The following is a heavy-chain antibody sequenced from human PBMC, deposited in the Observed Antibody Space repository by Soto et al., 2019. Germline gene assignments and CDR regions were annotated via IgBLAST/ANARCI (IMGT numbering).Heavy chain of an antibody. V-gene: IGHV4-39*01. CDR1: GGSISSSSYY. Sequence: SETLSLTCTVSGGSISSSSYYWGWIRQPPGKGLEWIGSIYYSGSTYYNPSLKSRVTISVDTSKNQFSLKLSSVTAADTAVYYCARYRLNELEQLFDYWGQGTLVTVSS. CDR2: IYYSGST. CDR3: ARYRLNELEQLFDY. D-gene: IGHD1-1*01. J-gene: IGHJ4*02.